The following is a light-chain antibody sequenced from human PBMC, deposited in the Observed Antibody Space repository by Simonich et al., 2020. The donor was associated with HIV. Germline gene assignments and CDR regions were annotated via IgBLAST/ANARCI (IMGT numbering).Light chain of an antibody. V-gene: IGKV4-1*01. CDR2: WAS. J-gene: IGKJ4*01. CDR1: QSFLYSSNNKNY. Sequence: DIVMTQSPDSLAVSLGERATINCKSSQSFLYSSNNKNYLAWYQQKPGQPPKLLIYWASTREFGVPDRFSGSGSGTDFTLTISSLQAEDVAVYYCQQYYSTPLTFGGGTKVEIK. CDR3: QQYYSTPLT.